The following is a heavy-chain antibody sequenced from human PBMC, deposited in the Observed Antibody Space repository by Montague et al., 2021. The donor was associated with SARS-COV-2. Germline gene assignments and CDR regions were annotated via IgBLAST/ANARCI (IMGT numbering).Heavy chain of an antibody. D-gene: IGHD3-16*02. CDR2: IYWDDDK. Sequence: PALVKPTQTLTLTCTVPGFSLNTNGMGVGWISQPPGEAPAWLALIYWDDDKRYSPSLKTRLTITKDTSRNQVVLTMTNVDPGDTGTYFCARYTSRMYGSFDYWGQGALVSVSS. CDR3: ARYTSRMYGSFDY. CDR1: GFSLNTNGMG. V-gene: IGHV2-5*02. J-gene: IGHJ4*02.